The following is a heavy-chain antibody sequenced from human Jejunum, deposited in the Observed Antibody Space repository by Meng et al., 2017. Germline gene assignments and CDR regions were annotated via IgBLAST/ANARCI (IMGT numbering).Heavy chain of an antibody. CDR3: AKGGSGCYNTYFDS. J-gene: IGHJ4*01. D-gene: IGHD1-26*01. CDR1: GFTFSTYG. Sequence: GESLKISCGGSGFTFSTYGLSWVRQAPGKGLEWVAAISGRGGGTFYADSVQGRFSISRDNSKNTLYLQMSSLRAEDTALYYCAKGGSGCYNTYFDSWGHGTLVTVSS. V-gene: IGHV3-23*01. CDR2: ISGRGGGT.